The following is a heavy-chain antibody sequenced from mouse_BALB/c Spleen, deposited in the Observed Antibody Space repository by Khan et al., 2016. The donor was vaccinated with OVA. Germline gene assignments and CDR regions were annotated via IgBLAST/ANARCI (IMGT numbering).Heavy chain of an antibody. Sequence: EVQLQESGPGLVKPSQSLSLTCTVTGYSITSDYAWTWIRQFPGNKLEWMGYISYSGNTKYNPSLQSRISITRETSEQQFFLQLNSGTIEDTATYYCSRMYGGDFDYWGQGTTLTVSS. CDR1: GYSITSDYA. CDR3: SRMYGGDFDY. V-gene: IGHV3-2*02. J-gene: IGHJ2*01. D-gene: IGHD2-10*02. CDR2: ISYSGNT.